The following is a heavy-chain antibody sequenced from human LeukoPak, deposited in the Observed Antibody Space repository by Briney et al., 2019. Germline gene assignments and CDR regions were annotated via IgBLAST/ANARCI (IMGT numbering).Heavy chain of an antibody. CDR1: GGSFSGYY. CDR3: AKGAVGKSESSGYPPYFDY. CDR2: VSATGYTT. J-gene: IGHJ4*02. V-gene: IGHV3-23*01. D-gene: IGHD3-22*01. Sequence: ETLSLTCAVYGGSFSGYYWSWIRQPPGKGLEWVSYVSATGYTTSYADSVKGRFTISRDNAKNTVFLQMNSLRAEDTAVYYCAKGAVGKSESSGYPPYFDYWGQGTLVTVSS.